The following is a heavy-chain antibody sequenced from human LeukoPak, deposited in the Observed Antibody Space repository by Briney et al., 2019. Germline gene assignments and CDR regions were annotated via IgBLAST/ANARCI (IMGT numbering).Heavy chain of an antibody. J-gene: IGHJ4*02. CDR2: ISGSDGST. V-gene: IGHV3-23*01. D-gene: IGHD6-19*01. CDR1: GFTFSSYT. CDR3: AKDPPGAGPDFDC. Sequence: PRGSLRLSCATSGFTFSSYTMNWVRQAPGKGLEWVSGISGSDGSTYYADSVKGRFTISRDNSKNTLYLQMNSLRVEDTAVYYCAKDPPGAGPDFDCWGQGTLVTVSS.